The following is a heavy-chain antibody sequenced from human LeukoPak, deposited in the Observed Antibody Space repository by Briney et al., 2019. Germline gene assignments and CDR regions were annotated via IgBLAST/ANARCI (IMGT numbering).Heavy chain of an antibody. Sequence: RGGLLILSCAASGSTASSYAMRWFRQAPAKGKESGIIHAGSGDGAYDADSVKGRFTISRENSKNTLFLQMSSLRAEDTAIYYCAKDKGDYGSESPYGMDVWGQGTTVTVSS. V-gene: IGHV3-23*01. CDR2: HAGSGDGA. J-gene: IGHJ6*02. CDR3: AKDKGDYGSESPYGMDV. D-gene: IGHD3-10*01. CDR1: GSTASSYA.